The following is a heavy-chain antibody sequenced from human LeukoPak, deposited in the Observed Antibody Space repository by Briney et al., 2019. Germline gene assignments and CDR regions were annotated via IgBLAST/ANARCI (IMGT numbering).Heavy chain of an antibody. D-gene: IGHD7-27*01. Sequence: WASVKVSCKASGYTFSTYGISWVRQAPGQGLEWMGWISTYNVNTYYAQKFQGRVTMTTDTSTDTAYMELRSLRSDDTAVYYCARGLGIDHDAFDIWGQGTMVTVSS. CDR1: GYTFSTYG. CDR3: ARGLGIDHDAFDI. CDR2: ISTYNVNT. J-gene: IGHJ3*02. V-gene: IGHV1-18*01.